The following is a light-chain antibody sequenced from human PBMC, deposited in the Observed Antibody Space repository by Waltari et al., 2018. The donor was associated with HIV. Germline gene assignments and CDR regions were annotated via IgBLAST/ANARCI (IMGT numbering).Light chain of an antibody. Sequence: DIRMTQSPSTLSASVGDRVTITCRASQNINSWLAWYQQRPGKAPRLLIHKASNLEVGFPSRFSGGGSGTEFNLTIDSLQPEDFATYYCQQYNIDFYTFGQGTKV. CDR3: QQYNIDFYT. J-gene: IGKJ3*01. CDR2: KAS. V-gene: IGKV1-5*03. CDR1: QNINSW.